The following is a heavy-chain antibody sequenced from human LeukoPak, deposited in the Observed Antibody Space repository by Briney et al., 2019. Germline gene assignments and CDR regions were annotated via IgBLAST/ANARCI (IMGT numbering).Heavy chain of an antibody. V-gene: IGHV1-69*02. CDR3: AREPHNWNYDYYGMDV. Sequence: ASVKVSCKASGGTFSSYTISWVRQAPGQGLEWMGRIIPILGIANYAQKFQGRVTITADKSTSTAYMELSSLRSEDTAVYYYAREPHNWNYDYYGMDVWGQGTTVTVSS. J-gene: IGHJ6*02. D-gene: IGHD1-20*01. CDR2: IIPILGIA. CDR1: GGTFSSYT.